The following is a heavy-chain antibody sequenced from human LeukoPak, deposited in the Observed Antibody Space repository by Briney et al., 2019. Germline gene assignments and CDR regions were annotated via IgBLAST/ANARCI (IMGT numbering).Heavy chain of an antibody. CDR1: EFTFSSSA. D-gene: IGHD6-13*01. CDR3: ARCSTSWYLDY. J-gene: IGHJ4*02. V-gene: IGHV1-58*01. Sequence: SVKVSCKASEFTFSSSAVQWVRQPREQRLEWIGWIVVGRGDTNYAQKFQERVTITRDMSTSTAYMELSSLTSEDTAVYYCARCSTSWYLDYWGQGALVTVSS. CDR2: IVVGRGDT.